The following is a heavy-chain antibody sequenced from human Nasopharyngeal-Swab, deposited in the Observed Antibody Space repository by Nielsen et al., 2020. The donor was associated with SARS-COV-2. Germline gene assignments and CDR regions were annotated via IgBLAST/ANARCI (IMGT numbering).Heavy chain of an antibody. D-gene: IGHD2-2*01. Sequence: GSLRLSCAVYGGSFSGYYWSWIRQPPGKGLEWIGGINHSGSTNYNPSLKSRVTISVDTSKNQFSLKLSSVTAADTAVYYCARLPLDRWGYCSSTSCYEDAFDIWGQGTMVTVSS. J-gene: IGHJ3*02. CDR3: ARLPLDRWGYCSSTSCYEDAFDI. V-gene: IGHV4-34*01. CDR1: GGSFSGYY. CDR2: INHSGST.